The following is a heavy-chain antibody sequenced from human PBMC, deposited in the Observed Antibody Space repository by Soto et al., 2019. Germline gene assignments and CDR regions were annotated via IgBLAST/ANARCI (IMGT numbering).Heavy chain of an antibody. Sequence: QVQLVQSGAEVKKPGASVKVSCKATGYTFINYGIRWVRQAPAQGLEWMGWISHYRGNTNYAQKFQGRVNMTSDTSTPTAFRELRSLRSDETGVYYCAALIVASGYCGMDVWGQGTTVTVSS. D-gene: IGHD1-26*01. V-gene: IGHV1-18*01. CDR3: AALIVASGYCGMDV. J-gene: IGHJ6*02. CDR1: GYTFINYG. CDR2: ISHYRGNT.